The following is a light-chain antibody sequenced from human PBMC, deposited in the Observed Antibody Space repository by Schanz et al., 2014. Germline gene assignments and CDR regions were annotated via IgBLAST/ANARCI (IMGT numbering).Light chain of an antibody. CDR1: SGDVGEYNY. J-gene: IGLJ2*01. CDR2: DVS. V-gene: IGLV2-11*01. CDR3: CSYANSTTVV. Sequence: QSALTQPRSMSGSPGQSVTISCTGTSGDVGEYNYVSWFQQYPGKAPKLMIYDVSTRPLGVPDRFSGSKSGNTASLTISGLQAEDEADYYCCSYANSTTVVFGGGTKLTVL.